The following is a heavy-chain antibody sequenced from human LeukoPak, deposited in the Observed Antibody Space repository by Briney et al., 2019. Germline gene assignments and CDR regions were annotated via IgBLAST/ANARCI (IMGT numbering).Heavy chain of an antibody. J-gene: IGHJ4*02. CDR2: INHSGST. CDR1: GGSFSGYY. V-gene: IGHV4-34*01. D-gene: IGHD2-15*01. Sequence: SETLSLTCAVYGGSFSGYYWSWIRQPPGKGLEWIGEINHSGSTNYNPSLKSRVTISVDTSKNQFSLKVSSVTAAHTAVYYCARSGTLVVVAATGFDYWGQGTLVTVSS. CDR3: ARSGTLVVVAATGFDY.